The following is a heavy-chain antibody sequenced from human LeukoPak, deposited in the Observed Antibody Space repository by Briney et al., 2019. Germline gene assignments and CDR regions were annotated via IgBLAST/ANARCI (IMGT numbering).Heavy chain of an antibody. Sequence: PGGSLRLSCAASGFTLSSYAMSWVRQAPGKGLEWVSGISGSGGSTYYADSVKGRFTISRDNSKNTLYLQMNSLRAEDTAVYYCAKGRYSGSYYYYMDVWGKGTTVTVSS. CDR1: GFTLSSYA. V-gene: IGHV3-23*01. CDR3: AKGRYSGSYYYYMDV. J-gene: IGHJ6*03. CDR2: ISGSGGST. D-gene: IGHD1-26*01.